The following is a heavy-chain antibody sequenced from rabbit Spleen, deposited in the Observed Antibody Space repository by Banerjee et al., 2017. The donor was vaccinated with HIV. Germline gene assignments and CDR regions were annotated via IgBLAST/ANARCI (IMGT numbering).Heavy chain of an antibody. CDR1: GIDFSGTCY. D-gene: IGHD8-1*01. J-gene: IGHJ4*01. Sequence: SLTLTCTASGIDFSGTCYMCWVRQAPGKGLEWIGCGYPDGIGSTAYASWAKGRFTISKTSSTTVTLQMTSLTAADTATYFCARDAGSGHYIDAYFDLWGQGTL. V-gene: IGHV1S40*01. CDR2: GYPDGIGST. CDR3: ARDAGSGHYIDAYFDL.